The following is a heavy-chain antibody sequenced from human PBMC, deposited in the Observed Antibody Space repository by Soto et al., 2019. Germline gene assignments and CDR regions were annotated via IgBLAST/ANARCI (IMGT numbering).Heavy chain of an antibody. CDR1: GFNFGSYW. D-gene: IGHD3-3*01. CDR3: ARDVGPVTIFGEALSGYFDF. V-gene: IGHV3-7*03. Sequence: GGSLRLSCAVSGFNFGSYWMSWVRQAPGKXLEWLASIKEDGSERYYLDSVKGRFTISRDNAKDSLSLQMNSLRGEDTAFYYCARDVGPVTIFGEALSGYFDFWGQGTLVTVSS. J-gene: IGHJ4*02. CDR2: IKEDGSER.